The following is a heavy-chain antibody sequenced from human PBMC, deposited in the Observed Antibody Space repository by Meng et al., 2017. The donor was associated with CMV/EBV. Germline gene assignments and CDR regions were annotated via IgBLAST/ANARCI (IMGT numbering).Heavy chain of an antibody. V-gene: IGHV3-21*01. CDR1: GFTFSSYS. Sequence: GESLKISCAASGFTFSSYSMNWVRQAPGKGLEWVSSISSSSSYIYYADSAKGRFTISRDNAKNSLYLQMNSLRAEDTAVYYCARDMGPPGRFLEWLDPDYYYYYGMDVWGQGTTVTVSS. D-gene: IGHD3-3*01. CDR3: ARDMGPPGRFLEWLDPDYYYYYGMDV. J-gene: IGHJ6*02. CDR2: ISSSSSYI.